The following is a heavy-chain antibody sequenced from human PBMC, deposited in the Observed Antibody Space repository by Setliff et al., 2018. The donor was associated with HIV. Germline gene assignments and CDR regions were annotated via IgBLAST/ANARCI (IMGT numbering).Heavy chain of an antibody. CDR1: GDSVSISYYY. V-gene: IGHV4-39*01. J-gene: IGHJ4*02. CDR3: ARHGIAARTFDY. D-gene: IGHD6-6*01. CDR2: IYYGDNS. Sequence: SETLSLTCNVSGDSVSISYYYWGWIRQAPGKGLEWIGTIYYGDNSYYNPSLKSRVTISVDTSKNQFSLKLSSVTAADTAVYYCARHGIAARTFDYWGQGTLVTVSS.